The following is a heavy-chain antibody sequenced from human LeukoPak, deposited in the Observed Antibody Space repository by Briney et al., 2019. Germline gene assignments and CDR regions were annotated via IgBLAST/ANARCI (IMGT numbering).Heavy chain of an antibody. CDR2: INHSGST. V-gene: IGHV4-34*01. J-gene: IGHJ4*02. CDR1: GGSFSGYY. Sequence: SETLSLTCAVYGGSFSGYYWSWIRQPPGKGLEWIGEINHSGSTNYNPSLKSRVTISVDTSKNQFSLKLSSVTAADTAVYYCARRGGCSGGSCYSISPFDYWGQGTLVTVSS. D-gene: IGHD2-15*01. CDR3: ARRGGCSGGSCYSISPFDY.